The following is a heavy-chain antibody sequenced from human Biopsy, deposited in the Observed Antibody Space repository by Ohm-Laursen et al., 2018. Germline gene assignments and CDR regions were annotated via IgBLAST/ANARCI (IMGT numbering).Heavy chain of an antibody. CDR1: GYTFAGYY. J-gene: IGHJ6*02. CDR2: INPNSGNA. CDR3: ARVPAYPSIDGYYGLDL. Sequence: GSSVKVSCKASGYTFAGYYLHWMRQAPGHGLEWMGWINPNSGNANYAQSFQGRLTVTRDTSISTAYMELTSLTFDDTAVYYCARVPAYPSIDGYYGLDLWGQGTTVIVSS. D-gene: IGHD3-9*01. V-gene: IGHV1-2*02.